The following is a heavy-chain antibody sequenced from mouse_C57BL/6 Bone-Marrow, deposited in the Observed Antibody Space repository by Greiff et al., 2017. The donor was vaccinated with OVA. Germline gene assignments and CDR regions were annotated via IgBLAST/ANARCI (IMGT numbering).Heavy chain of an antibody. V-gene: IGHV3-6*01. CDR2: ISYDGSN. CDR1: GYSITSGYY. Sequence: ESGPGLVKPSQSLSLTCSVTGYSITSGYYWNWIRQFPGNKLEWMGYISYDGSNNYNPSLKNRISITRDTSKNQFFLKLNSVTTEDTATYYCAKDPAGYYFDYWGQGTTLTVSS. J-gene: IGHJ2*01. CDR3: AKDPAGYYFDY.